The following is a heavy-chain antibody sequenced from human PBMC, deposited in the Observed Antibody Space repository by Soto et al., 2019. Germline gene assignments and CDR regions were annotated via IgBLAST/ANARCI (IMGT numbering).Heavy chain of an antibody. D-gene: IGHD6-13*01. Sequence: KASETLSLTCTVSGGSISSYYWSWIRQPPGKGLEWIGYIYYSGSTNYNPSLKSRVTISVDTSKNQFSLKLSSVTAADTAVYYCARDPSAAGWFDPWGQGTLVTVSS. CDR3: ARDPSAAGWFDP. J-gene: IGHJ5*02. V-gene: IGHV4-59*01. CDR2: IYYSGST. CDR1: GGSISSYY.